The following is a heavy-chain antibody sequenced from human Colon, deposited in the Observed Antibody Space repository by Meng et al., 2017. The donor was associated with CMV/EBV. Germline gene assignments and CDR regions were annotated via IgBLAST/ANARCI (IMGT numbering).Heavy chain of an antibody. Sequence: GESLKISCKGSGYSFTSYWIGWVRQMPGKGLEWMGIIYPGDSDTRYSPSFQGQVTISADKSIGTAYLQWSSLKASDTAIYYCARRYGAGSYGMDVWGLGTTVTVSS. D-gene: IGHD3-10*01. CDR1: GYSFTSYW. CDR2: IYPGDSDT. J-gene: IGHJ6*02. V-gene: IGHV5-51*01. CDR3: ARRYGAGSYGMDV.